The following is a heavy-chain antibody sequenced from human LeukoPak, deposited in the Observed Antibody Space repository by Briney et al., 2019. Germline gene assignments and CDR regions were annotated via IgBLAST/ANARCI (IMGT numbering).Heavy chain of an antibody. CDR2: ISSSSSYI. D-gene: IGHD6-19*01. CDR1: GFTFSSYS. V-gene: IGHV3-21*01. J-gene: IGHJ6*04. Sequence: GGSLRLSCAASGFTFSSYSMNWVRQAPGKGLEWVSSISSSSSYIYYADSVKGRLTISRDNAKNSLYLQMNSLRAEDTAVYYCARAGAVANYGMDVWGKGTTVTVSS. CDR3: ARAGAVANYGMDV.